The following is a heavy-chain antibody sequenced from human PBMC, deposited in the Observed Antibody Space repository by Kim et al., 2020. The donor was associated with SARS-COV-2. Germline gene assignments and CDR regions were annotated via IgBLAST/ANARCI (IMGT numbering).Heavy chain of an antibody. CDR3: ARRATYPYNWNYAFDP. CDR1: GGSISSSSYY. Sequence: SETLSLTCTVSGGSISSSSYYWGWIRQPSGKGLEWIGSIYYSGSTYYNPSLKSRVTISVDTSKNQFSLKLSSVTAADTAVYYCARRATYPYNWNYAFDPCGHGTLVTVSS. D-gene: IGHD1-7*01. CDR2: IYYSGST. V-gene: IGHV4-39*01. J-gene: IGHJ5*02.